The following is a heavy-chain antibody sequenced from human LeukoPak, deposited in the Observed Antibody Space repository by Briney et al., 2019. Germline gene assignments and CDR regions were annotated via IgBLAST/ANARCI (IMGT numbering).Heavy chain of an antibody. CDR1: GFTFSSYG. J-gene: IGHJ3*02. D-gene: IGHD1-20*01. Sequence: PGGSLRLSCAASGFTFSSYGMHWVRQAPGKGLEWVAVISYDGSNKYYADSVKGRFTISRDNSKNTLYLQMNSLRAEDTAVYYCAKIGYNWNPLGAFDIWGQGTMVTVSS. CDR3: AKIGYNWNPLGAFDI. V-gene: IGHV3-30*18. CDR2: ISYDGSNK.